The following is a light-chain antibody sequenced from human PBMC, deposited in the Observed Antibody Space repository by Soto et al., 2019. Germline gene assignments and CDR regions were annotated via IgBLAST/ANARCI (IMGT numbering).Light chain of an antibody. CDR1: SSDVGGYNY. CDR2: DVS. J-gene: IGLJ1*01. Sequence: QSALTQPASVSGSPGQSITISCTGTSSDVGGYNYGSWYQQHPGKAPKLMIYDVSNRPSGISNRFSGSKSGNTASLPISGLQAEDEADYYCSSYTGSSTYVVGTGTKLTVL. CDR3: SSYTGSSTYV. V-gene: IGLV2-14*01.